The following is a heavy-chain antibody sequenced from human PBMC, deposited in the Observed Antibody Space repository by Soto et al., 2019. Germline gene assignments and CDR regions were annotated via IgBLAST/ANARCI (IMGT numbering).Heavy chain of an antibody. CDR1: GGSISSGDYY. Sequence: PTETLSLTCTVSGGSISSGDYYWSWLRQPPGKGLEWIGYIYYSGSTNYNPSLKSRVTISVDTSKNQFSLKLSSVTAADTAVYYCAREGYCSGGSCYSRTLDYWGQGTLVTVSS. J-gene: IGHJ4*02. CDR2: IYYSGST. V-gene: IGHV4-61*08. CDR3: AREGYCSGGSCYSRTLDY. D-gene: IGHD2-15*01.